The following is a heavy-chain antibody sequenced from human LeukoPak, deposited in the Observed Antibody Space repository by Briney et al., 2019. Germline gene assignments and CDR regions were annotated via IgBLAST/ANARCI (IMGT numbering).Heavy chain of an antibody. Sequence: GGSLRLSCAASGFTFSSYGMHWVRQAPGKGLEWVAVIWYDGSNKYYADSVKGRFTISRDNSKNTLYLQMNSLRAEDTAVYYCAKDTRLYSGSGSYFLDFWGQGTLVTVSS. V-gene: IGHV3-33*06. CDR3: AKDTRLYSGSGSYFLDF. CDR2: IWYDGSNK. J-gene: IGHJ4*02. CDR1: GFTFSSYG. D-gene: IGHD3-10*01.